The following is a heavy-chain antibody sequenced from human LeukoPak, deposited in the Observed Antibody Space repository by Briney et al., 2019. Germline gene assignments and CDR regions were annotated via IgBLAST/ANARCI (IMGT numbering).Heavy chain of an antibody. CDR3: ARVGVPMIWYYFDY. V-gene: IGHV7-4-1*02. CDR2: INTNTGNP. Sequence: ASVKVSCKASGYTFNTYAMNWVRQAPGQGLEWMGWINTNTGNPTYAQGFTGRFVFSLDTSVSTAYLEISSLKAEDTAVYYCARVGVPMIWYYFDYWGQGTLVTVSS. CDR1: GYTFNTYA. J-gene: IGHJ4*02. D-gene: IGHD3/OR15-3a*01.